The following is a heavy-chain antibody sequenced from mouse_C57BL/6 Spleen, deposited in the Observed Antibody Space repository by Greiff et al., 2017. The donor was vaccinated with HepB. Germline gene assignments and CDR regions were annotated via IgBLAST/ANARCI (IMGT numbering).Heavy chain of an antibody. D-gene: IGHD2-1*01. J-gene: IGHJ3*01. CDR3: ARHEEEDIYYGPAWFAY. CDR1: GYTFTEYT. CDR2: FYPGSGSI. V-gene: IGHV1-62-2*01. Sequence: QVQLQQSGAELVKPGASVKLSCKASGYTFTEYTIHWVKQRSGQGLEWIGWFYPGSGSIKYNEKFKDKATLTADKSSSTVYMELSRLTSEDSAVYFCARHEEEDIYYGPAWFAYWGQGTLVTVSA.